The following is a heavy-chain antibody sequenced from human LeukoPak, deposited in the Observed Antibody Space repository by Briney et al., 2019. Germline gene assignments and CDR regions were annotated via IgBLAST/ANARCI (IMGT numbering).Heavy chain of an antibody. Sequence: SQTLSLTCTVSGGSISSGSYYWSWIRQPAGKGLEWIGRIYTRGSTNYNPSLKTRVTISVDTSKNQFSLKLSSVTAADTAVYYCARGLYDFWSGFIYYGMDVWGQGTTVTVSS. CDR1: GGSISSGSYY. CDR3: ARGLYDFWSGFIYYGMDV. D-gene: IGHD3-3*01. CDR2: IYTRGST. J-gene: IGHJ6*02. V-gene: IGHV4-61*02.